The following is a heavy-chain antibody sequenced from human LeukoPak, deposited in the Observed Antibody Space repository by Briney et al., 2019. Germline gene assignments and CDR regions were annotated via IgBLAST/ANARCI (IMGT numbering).Heavy chain of an antibody. V-gene: IGHV7-4-1*02. CDR3: ARAEGASKQWLANWFDP. CDR2: INTNTGNP. Sequence: ASVKVSCKASGYTFTSYAMNWVRQAPGQGLEWMGWINTNTGNPTYAQGFTGRFVFSLDTSVSTAYLQISSLKAEDTAVYYCARAEGASKQWLANWFDPWGQGTLVTVSS. CDR1: GYTFTSYA. J-gene: IGHJ5*02. D-gene: IGHD6-19*01.